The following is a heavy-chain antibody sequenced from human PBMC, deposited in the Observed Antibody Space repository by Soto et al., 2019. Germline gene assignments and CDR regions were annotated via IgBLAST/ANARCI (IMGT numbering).Heavy chain of an antibody. CDR3: AQTDIAARDYYYYYYMDV. D-gene: IGHD6-6*01. CDR1: GFSLSNARMG. J-gene: IGHJ6*03. CDR2: IFSNDEQ. V-gene: IGHV2-26*01. Sequence: QVTLKESGPVLAKPTETLTLTCTVSGFSLSNARMGVSWIRQPPWKALEWLAHIFSNDEQSYSTSLKSRLTISKDTSKRQVVLTMTNMDPVDTATYYCAQTDIAARDYYYYYYMDVWGKGTTVTVSS.